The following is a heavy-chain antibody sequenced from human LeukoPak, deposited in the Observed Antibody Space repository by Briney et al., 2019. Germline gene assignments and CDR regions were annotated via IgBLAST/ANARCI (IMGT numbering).Heavy chain of an antibody. CDR3: AREATVTTGLDY. D-gene: IGHD4-17*01. CDR1: GGSFSGYY. Sequence: HSETLSLTCAVYGGSFSGYYWSWIRQPPGKGLEWIGEINHSGSTNYNPSLKSRVTISVDTSKNQFSLKLSSVTAADTAVYYCAREATVTTGLDYWGQGTLVTVSS. J-gene: IGHJ4*02. V-gene: IGHV4-34*01. CDR2: INHSGST.